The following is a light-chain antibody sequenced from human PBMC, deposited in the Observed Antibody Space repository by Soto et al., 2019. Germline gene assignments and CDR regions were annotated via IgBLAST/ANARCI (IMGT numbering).Light chain of an antibody. CDR3: QQFSNYPLT. CDR1: QVITNF. J-gene: IGKJ4*01. Sequence: CRASQVITNFLAWYQQKPGQAHRLLIYDASSRATGIPDRFSGGGSGTDFTLTIRRLEPEDFAVYYCQQFSNYPLTFGGGTKVDIK. CDR2: DAS. V-gene: IGKV3-20*01.